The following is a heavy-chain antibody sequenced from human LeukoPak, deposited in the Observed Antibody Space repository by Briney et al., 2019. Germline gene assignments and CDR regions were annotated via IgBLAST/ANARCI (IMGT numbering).Heavy chain of an antibody. Sequence: ASVKVSCKASGYTFTSYDINWVRQATGQGLEWMGWMNPNSGNTGYAQKFQGRVTMTRNTSISTAYMELSSLRSEDTAAYYCARGANDYGDYGYWGQGTLVTVSS. CDR3: ARGANDYGDYGY. J-gene: IGHJ4*02. D-gene: IGHD4-17*01. V-gene: IGHV1-8*01. CDR2: MNPNSGNT. CDR1: GYTFTSYD.